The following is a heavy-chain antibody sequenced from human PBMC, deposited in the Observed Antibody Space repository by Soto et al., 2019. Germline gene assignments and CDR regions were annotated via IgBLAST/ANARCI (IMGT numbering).Heavy chain of an antibody. Sequence: SETLSLTCAVYGGSFSGYYWSWIRQPPGKGLEWIGEINHSGSTNYNPSLKSRVTISVDTSKNQFSLKLSSVTAADTAVYYCARGRPNYDILTGYYSFVFDYWGQGTLVTVSS. J-gene: IGHJ4*02. CDR2: INHSGST. D-gene: IGHD3-9*01. CDR1: GGSFSGYY. CDR3: ARGRPNYDILTGYYSFVFDY. V-gene: IGHV4-34*01.